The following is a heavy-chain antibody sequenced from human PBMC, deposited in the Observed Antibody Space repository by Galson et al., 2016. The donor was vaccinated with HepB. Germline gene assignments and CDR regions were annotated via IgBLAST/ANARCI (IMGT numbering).Heavy chain of an antibody. Sequence: SVKVSCKASGGTFSSYVVSWVRQAPGQGLEWMGGINPIFATTNYAQKFQGRVTFTADESTSTVYMELSSLRSEDTAVYHCATKNSFTLVRGATPSKPSYYYGMDVWGQGTSGTVSS. J-gene: IGHJ6*02. D-gene: IGHD3-10*01. CDR3: ATKNSFTLVRGATPSKPSYYYGMDV. V-gene: IGHV1-69*13. CDR1: GGTFSSYV. CDR2: INPIFATT.